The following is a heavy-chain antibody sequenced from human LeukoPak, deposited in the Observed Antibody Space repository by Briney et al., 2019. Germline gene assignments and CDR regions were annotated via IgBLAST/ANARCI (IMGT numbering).Heavy chain of an antibody. J-gene: IGHJ4*02. CDR2: IIPIFGTA. V-gene: IGHV1-69*01. CDR3: ARGGQGKFDY. Sequence: ASVKVSCKASGGTFSSYAISWVRQAPGQGLEWMGGIIPIFGTANYAQKFQGRVTITADESTSTAYMELSSLRSGDTAVYYCARGGQGKFDYWGQGTLVTVSS. CDR1: GGTFSSYA.